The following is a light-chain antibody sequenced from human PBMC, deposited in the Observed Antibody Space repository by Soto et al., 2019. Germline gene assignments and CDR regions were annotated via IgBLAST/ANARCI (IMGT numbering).Light chain of an antibody. CDR3: LQDYIYPYT. CDR1: QDIRND. V-gene: IGKV1-6*01. CDR2: GTS. Sequence: AIQMTQSPSSLSVSVGDRVTITCRASQDIRNDLGWYQQKPGKAPKLLIYGTSNLQSGVPSRFSGSGSGTDFTLTISSLHPEDFANYYCLQDYIYPYTFGQGTKLEIK. J-gene: IGKJ2*01.